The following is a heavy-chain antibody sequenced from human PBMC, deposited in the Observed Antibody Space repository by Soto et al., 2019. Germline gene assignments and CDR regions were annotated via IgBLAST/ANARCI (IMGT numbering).Heavy chain of an antibody. Sequence: SETLSLTCTVSGGSISSSSNYWGWIRQPPGKGLEWIGSIYYSGSTYYNPSLKSGVTISVDTSKNQFSLKLSSVTAADTAVYYCARHPQPYCSGGSCHHFDIWGQGTMVTVSS. CDR1: GGSISSSSNY. J-gene: IGHJ3*02. CDR3: ARHPQPYCSGGSCHHFDI. V-gene: IGHV4-39*01. CDR2: IYYSGST. D-gene: IGHD2-15*01.